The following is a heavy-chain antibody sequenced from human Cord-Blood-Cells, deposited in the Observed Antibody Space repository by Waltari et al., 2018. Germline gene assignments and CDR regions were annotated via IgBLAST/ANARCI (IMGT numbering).Heavy chain of an antibody. CDR2: IYYSGGT. CDR1: GGSISSSSYY. V-gene: IGHV4-39*01. CDR3: ARRDIVVVPAAMSRAFDI. D-gene: IGHD2-2*01. Sequence: QLQLQESGPGLVKPSETLSLTCTVSGGSISSSSYYWGWIRQPPGKGLEWIGSIYYSGGTYYNPSLKSRVTISVDTSKNQFSLKLSSVTAADTAVYYCARRDIVVVPAAMSRAFDIWGQGTMVTVSS. J-gene: IGHJ3*02.